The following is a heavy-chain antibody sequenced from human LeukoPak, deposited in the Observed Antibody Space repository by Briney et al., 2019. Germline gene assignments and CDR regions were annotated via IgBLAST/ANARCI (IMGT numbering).Heavy chain of an antibody. CDR3: ASLISQLWSASSDY. V-gene: IGHV4-39*07. CDR2: IYYSGST. D-gene: IGHD5-18*01. Sequence: SETLSLTCTVSGGSISSSSYYWGWIRQPPGKGLEWIGSIYYSGSTYYNPSLKSRVTISVDKSKNQFSLKLSSVTAADTAVYYCASLISQLWSASSDYWGQGTLVTVSS. CDR1: GGSISSSSYY. J-gene: IGHJ4*02.